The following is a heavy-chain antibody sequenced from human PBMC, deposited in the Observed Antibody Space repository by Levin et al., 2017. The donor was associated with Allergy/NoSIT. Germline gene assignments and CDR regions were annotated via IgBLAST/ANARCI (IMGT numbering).Heavy chain of an antibody. V-gene: IGHV3-30-3*01. J-gene: IGHJ4*02. CDR1: GFTFSSYA. CDR3: AREKVSFSIFGVDY. CDR2: ISYNGNKQ. Sequence: GGSLRLSCAASGFTFSSYAMHWVRQAPGKGLEWVAVISYNGNKQYYAESVKGRFTISRDNSKNTLYLQMNSLRPEDTAVYYCAREKVSFSIFGVDYWGQGTLVTVSS. D-gene: IGHD3-3*01.